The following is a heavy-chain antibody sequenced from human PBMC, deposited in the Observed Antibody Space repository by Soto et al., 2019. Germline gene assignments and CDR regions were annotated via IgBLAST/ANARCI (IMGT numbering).Heavy chain of an antibody. CDR1: GGTFSSYA. CDR2: IIPIFGTA. Sequence: ASVKVSCKASGGTFSSYAISWVRQAPGQGLEWMGGIIPIFGTANYAQKFQGRVTITADESTSTAYMELSSLRSEDTAVYYCARAGIAARLYYYGMDVWGQGTTVTVLL. CDR3: ARAGIAARLYYYGMDV. D-gene: IGHD6-6*01. J-gene: IGHJ6*02. V-gene: IGHV1-69*13.